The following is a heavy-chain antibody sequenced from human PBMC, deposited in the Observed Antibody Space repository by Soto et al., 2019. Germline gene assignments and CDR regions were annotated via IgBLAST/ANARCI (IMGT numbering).Heavy chain of an antibody. CDR2: INSRGDNT. CDR3: GNGLENHYNYDY. CDR1: GFTFSNHV. V-gene: IGHV3-23*01. J-gene: IGHJ4*02. D-gene: IGHD3-16*01. Sequence: GGSLRLSCEASGFTFSNHVMSWVRQAPGKGPEWVSSINSRGDNTYYAGSVRGRFTISRDNSKSTLYLQMNSLRAEDTAVYYCGNGLENHYNYDYWGQGTLVTVSS.